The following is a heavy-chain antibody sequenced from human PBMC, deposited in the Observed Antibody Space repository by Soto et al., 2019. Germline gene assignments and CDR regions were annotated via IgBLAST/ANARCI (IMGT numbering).Heavy chain of an antibody. CDR2: INPNSGGT. Sequence: AASVKVSCKASGYTFTGYYMHWVRQAPGQGLEWMGWINPNSGGTNYAQKFQGWVTMTRDTSISTAYMELSRLRSDDTAVYYCARELGSYTLDYWGQGTLVTVSS. J-gene: IGHJ4*02. CDR1: GYTFTGYY. D-gene: IGHD3-10*01. CDR3: ARELGSYTLDY. V-gene: IGHV1-2*04.